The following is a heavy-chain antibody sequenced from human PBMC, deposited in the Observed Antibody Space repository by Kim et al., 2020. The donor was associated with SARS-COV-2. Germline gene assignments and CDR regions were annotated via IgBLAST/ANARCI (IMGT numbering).Heavy chain of an antibody. V-gene: IGHV3-23*01. J-gene: IGHJ4*02. CDR1: GFTFSAHA. CDR2: IGALVTST. D-gene: IGHD3-10*01. CDR3: ARGQWVGDRNYFDI. Sequence: GGSLRLSCAASGFTFSAHALSWVRQVPGKGLEWVSVIGALVTSTFYVDSVKGRFTISRDNSKNTLYLQMNSLRAEDTAVYHCARGQWVGDRNYFDIWGQGTLVTVSS.